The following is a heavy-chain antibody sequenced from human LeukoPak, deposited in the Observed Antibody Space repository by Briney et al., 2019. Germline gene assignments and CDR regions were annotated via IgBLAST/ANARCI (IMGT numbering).Heavy chain of an antibody. J-gene: IGHJ4*02. CDR1: GFTFSSYA. CDR3: PNPSLHCGICVLGPRQGKLDY. V-gene: IGHV3-23*01. D-gene: IGHD3-16*01. CDR2: ISDSGGNT. Sequence: GGSLRLSCAASGFTFSSYAMSWVRQAPGKGLEWVSAISDSGGNTYYADSVKGRFTISRDTSKRTLYLQMNSLRAEDTAVYYCPNPSLHCGICVLGPRQGKLDYWARGTLVSVSS.